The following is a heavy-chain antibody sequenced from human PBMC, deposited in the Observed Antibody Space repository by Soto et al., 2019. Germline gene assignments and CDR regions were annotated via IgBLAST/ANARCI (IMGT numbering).Heavy chain of an antibody. CDR2: ISYEGSNT. CDR1: GFTFDTYG. CDR3: ARVTPGNNLYYFSGLDF. J-gene: IGHJ6*02. Sequence: PGGSLRLSCVASGFTFDTYGIHWVRQAPGKGRQWVALISYEGSNTYYADSVRGRFTISRDNSKNTLYLQMNTLRPEDTGVYYCARVTPGNNLYYFSGLDFWGQGTSVTVSS. D-gene: IGHD1-1*01. V-gene: IGHV3-30-3*01.